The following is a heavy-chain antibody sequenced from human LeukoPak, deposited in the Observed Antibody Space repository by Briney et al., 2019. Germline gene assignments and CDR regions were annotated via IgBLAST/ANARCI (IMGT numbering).Heavy chain of an antibody. D-gene: IGHD3-10*01. J-gene: IGHJ4*02. CDR1: GFTFSSNW. CDR2: INSDGSST. Sequence: QSGGSLRLSCAASGFTFSSNWMHWVRQAPGKGLVWVSRINSDGSSTSYADSVEGRFTISRDNAKNTLYLQMNSLRAEDTAVYYCARATLYYYGSGSYPFDYWGQGTLVTVSS. V-gene: IGHV3-74*01. CDR3: ARATLYYYGSGSYPFDY.